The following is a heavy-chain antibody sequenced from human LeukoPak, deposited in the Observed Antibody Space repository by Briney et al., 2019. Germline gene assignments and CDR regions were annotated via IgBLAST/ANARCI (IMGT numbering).Heavy chain of an antibody. Sequence: PGGSLRLSCAASGFTFSSYSMNWVRQAPGKGLEWVSSISSSSSYIYHADSVKGRFTISRDNAKNSLYLQMNSLRAEDMAVYYCARVVGYCSGGSCYHYYYYGMDVWGQGTTVTVSS. J-gene: IGHJ6*02. D-gene: IGHD2-15*01. CDR2: ISSSSSYI. V-gene: IGHV3-21*01. CDR1: GFTFSSYS. CDR3: ARVVGYCSGGSCYHYYYYGMDV.